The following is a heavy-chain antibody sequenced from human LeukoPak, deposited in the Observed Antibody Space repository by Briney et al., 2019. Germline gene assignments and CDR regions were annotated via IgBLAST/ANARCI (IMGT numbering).Heavy chain of an antibody. CDR2: INTYNFI. V-gene: IGHV3-21*01. D-gene: IGHD5-12*01. CDR1: GFTFSSYS. Sequence: GGSLRLSCAASGFTFSSYSMSWVRQAPGKGLEWVSSINTYNFIYDADSVKGRFTISRDNAKNTLYLQMNSLRAEDTAVYYCARDVRAGYSGYDYYFDYWGQGTLVTVSS. J-gene: IGHJ4*02. CDR3: ARDVRAGYSGYDYYFDY.